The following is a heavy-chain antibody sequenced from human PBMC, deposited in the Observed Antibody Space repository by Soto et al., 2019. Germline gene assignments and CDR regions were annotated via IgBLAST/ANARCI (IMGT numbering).Heavy chain of an antibody. CDR1: GGSVSSGSYY. J-gene: IGHJ6*02. Sequence: SETLSLTCTVSGGSVSSGSYYWSWIRQPPGKGLEWIGYIYYSGSTNYNPSLKSRVTISVDTSKNQFSLKLSSVTAADTAVYYCARDPTVTHFYGMDVWDQGTTVTVSS. D-gene: IGHD4-17*01. CDR2: IYYSGST. CDR3: ARDPTVTHFYGMDV. V-gene: IGHV4-61*01.